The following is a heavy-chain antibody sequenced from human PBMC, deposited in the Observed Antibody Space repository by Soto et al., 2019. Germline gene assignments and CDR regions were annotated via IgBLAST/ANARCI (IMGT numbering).Heavy chain of an antibody. CDR1: GGSISSYY. Sequence: SETLSLTCTVSGGSISSYYWSWIRQPPGKGLEWIGYIYYSGSTNYNPSLKSRVTISVDTSKNQFSLKLSSVTAADTAVYYCARHRSGLGLWFGESTYYYYMDVWGKGTTVTVSS. CDR2: IYYSGST. J-gene: IGHJ6*03. CDR3: ARHRSGLGLWFGESTYYYYMDV. V-gene: IGHV4-59*08. D-gene: IGHD3-10*01.